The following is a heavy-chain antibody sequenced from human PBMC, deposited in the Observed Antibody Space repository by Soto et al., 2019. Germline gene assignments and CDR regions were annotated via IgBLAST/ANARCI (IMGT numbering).Heavy chain of an antibody. CDR3: VKDLRHFDWQNWFDP. CDR1: GFTFSSYA. Sequence: GGSLRLSCSASGFTFSSYAMHWVRQAPGKGLEYVSAISSNGGSTYYADSVKGRFTISRDNSKKTLYLQMSSLRAEDTAVYYCVKDLRHFDWQNWFDPWGQGTLVTVSS. CDR2: ISSNGGST. D-gene: IGHD3-9*01. V-gene: IGHV3-64D*08. J-gene: IGHJ5*02.